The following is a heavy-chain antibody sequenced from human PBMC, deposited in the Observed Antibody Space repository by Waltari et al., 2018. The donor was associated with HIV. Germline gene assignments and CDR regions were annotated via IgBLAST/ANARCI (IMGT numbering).Heavy chain of an antibody. D-gene: IGHD3-22*01. CDR2: ISGSGGTT. Sequence: EVQLLESGGGLVQPGGSLRLSCTASGFTFRSYAMSWVRQAPGKGLEWVSGISGSGGTTYYSDSVKGRFTISRDNSKNTLFLQMNSLRGEDTAVYYCAKDPTYYYDSSGYNYWGQGTLVTVSS. CDR1: GFTFRSYA. CDR3: AKDPTYYYDSSGYNY. J-gene: IGHJ4*02. V-gene: IGHV3-23*01.